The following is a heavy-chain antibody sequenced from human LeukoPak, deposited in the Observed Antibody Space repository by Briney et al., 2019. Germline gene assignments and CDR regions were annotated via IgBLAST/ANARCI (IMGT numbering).Heavy chain of an antibody. CDR3: ARGPIAARLTYYYYYMDV. Sequence: GASVNVSCKASGGTFSSYASSWVRQAPGQGLDWVGGIIPIFDTAHYAQRFQGRVTVTADESPSTAYMELSSLRSEDTAVYYCARGPIAARLTYYYYYMDVWGKGTTVTVSS. V-gene: IGHV1-69*01. D-gene: IGHD6-6*01. CDR1: GGTFSSYA. CDR2: IIPIFDTA. J-gene: IGHJ6*03.